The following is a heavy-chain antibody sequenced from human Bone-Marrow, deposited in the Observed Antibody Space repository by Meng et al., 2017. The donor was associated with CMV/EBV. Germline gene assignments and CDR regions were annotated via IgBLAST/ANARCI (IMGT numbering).Heavy chain of an antibody. V-gene: IGHV1-18*01. D-gene: IGHD3-3*01. Sequence: ASVKVSCKASGYTFTSYGISWVRQAPGQGLEWMGWISAYNGNTNYAQKLQGRVTMTTDTSTSTAYMELSSLRSEDTAVYYCARGKNYDFWSGYYTGYYYYGMDVWGQGTTVTVSS. CDR3: ARGKNYDFWSGYYTGYYYYGMDV. CDR2: ISAYNGNT. CDR1: GYTFTSYG. J-gene: IGHJ6*02.